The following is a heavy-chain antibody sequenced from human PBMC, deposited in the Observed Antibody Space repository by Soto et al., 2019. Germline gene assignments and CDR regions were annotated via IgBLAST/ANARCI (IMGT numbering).Heavy chain of an antibody. Sequence: SETLSHTCSVSGGSITNDRSSWNWIRQSPGKGLEWIAYIYHSGSTYYNPPLRSRVTISVDRSENQFSLKLSSVTAADTAVYYCGRESAASGPNWVDSWGPGTRVTVS. CDR2: IYHSGST. J-gene: IGHJ5*01. V-gene: IGHV4-30-2*06. CDR3: GRESAASGPNWVDS. D-gene: IGHD6-13*01. CDR1: GGSITNDRSS.